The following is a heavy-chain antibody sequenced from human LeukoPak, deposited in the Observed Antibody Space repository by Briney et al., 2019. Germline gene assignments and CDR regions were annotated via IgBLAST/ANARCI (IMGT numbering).Heavy chain of an antibody. D-gene: IGHD3-10*01. Sequence: GGSLRLSCAASGFSLSSYSMNWVRQAPGKGLEWVSSISSTSSHIYYADSVKGRFTISRDNSKNTLYLQMNSLRAEDTAIYYCALLNYYGSGSYAYWGQGTLVTVSS. V-gene: IGHV3-21*04. CDR1: GFSLSSYS. J-gene: IGHJ4*02. CDR3: ALLNYYGSGSYAY. CDR2: ISSTSSHI.